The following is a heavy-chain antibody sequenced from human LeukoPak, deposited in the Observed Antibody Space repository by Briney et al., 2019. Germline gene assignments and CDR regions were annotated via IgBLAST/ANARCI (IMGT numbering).Heavy chain of an antibody. Sequence: SETLSLTCTVSGGSISSSSYYWVWIRQPPGKGLERIGNIYYSGSTSYNPSLNSRVTISVDASKNQFSLKLSSVTAADTAVYYCARRNYGSGRTDYWGQGTLVTVSS. D-gene: IGHD3-10*01. CDR1: GGSISSSSYY. CDR3: ARRNYGSGRTDY. CDR2: IYYSGST. J-gene: IGHJ4*02. V-gene: IGHV4-39*01.